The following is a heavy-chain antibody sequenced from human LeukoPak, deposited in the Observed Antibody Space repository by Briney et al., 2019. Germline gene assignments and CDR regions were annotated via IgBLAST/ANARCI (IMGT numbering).Heavy chain of an antibody. CDR1: EFSVGSNY. D-gene: IGHD2-21*02. Sequence: PGGSLRLSCAASEFSVGSNYMTWVRQAPGKGLEWVSSISTSGAGTYYADSVKGRFTISRDNSKNTLYLQMNSLRAEDTAVYYCAKAAYYCGGDCYTLDYWGQGTLVTVSS. CDR3: AKAAYYCGGDCYTLDY. CDR2: ISTSGAGT. J-gene: IGHJ4*02. V-gene: IGHV3-23*01.